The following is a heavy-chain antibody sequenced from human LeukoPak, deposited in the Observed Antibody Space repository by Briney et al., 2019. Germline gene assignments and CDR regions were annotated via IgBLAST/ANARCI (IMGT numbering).Heavy chain of an antibody. Sequence: PGGSLRLSCAASGFTFSSYGMHWVRQAPGKGLEWVAFIRYDGSNKYYADSVKGRFTISRDNSKNTLYLQMNSLRAEDTAVYYCAKAPTSDYYYYMAVWGKGTTVTVSS. CDR1: GFTFSSYG. CDR3: AKAPTSDYYYYMAV. J-gene: IGHJ6*03. V-gene: IGHV3-30*02. D-gene: IGHD4-11*01. CDR2: IRYDGSNK.